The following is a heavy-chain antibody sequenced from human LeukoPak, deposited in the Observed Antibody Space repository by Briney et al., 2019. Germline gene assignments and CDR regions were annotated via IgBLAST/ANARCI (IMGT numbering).Heavy chain of an antibody. CDR2: ISGSGGST. CDR3: ATSPPRPYSNYPEHYYYYGMDV. CDR1: GFTFSSYA. J-gene: IGHJ6*02. D-gene: IGHD4-11*01. V-gene: IGHV3-23*01. Sequence: PGGSLRLSCAASGFTFSSYAMSWVRQAPGKGLEWVSAISGSGGSTYYADSVKGRFTISRDNSKNTLYLQMNSLRAEDTAVYYCATSPPRPYSNYPEHYYYYGMDVWGQGTTVTVSS.